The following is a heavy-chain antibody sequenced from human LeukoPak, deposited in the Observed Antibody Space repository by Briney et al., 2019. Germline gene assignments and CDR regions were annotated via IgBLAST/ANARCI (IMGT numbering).Heavy chain of an antibody. J-gene: IGHJ4*02. CDR3: ARDDSSSWSPATY. CDR1: GYSFTAYY. CDR2: INPNSGVT. D-gene: IGHD6-13*01. V-gene: IGHV1-2*02. Sequence: ASVKVSCKASGYSFTAYYMHWGRQAPGQGLEWMGWINPNSGVTNYAQKFQGRVTMTRDTSINTAYMELSRLRSDDTAMYYCARDDSSSWSPATYWGQGTLVTVSS.